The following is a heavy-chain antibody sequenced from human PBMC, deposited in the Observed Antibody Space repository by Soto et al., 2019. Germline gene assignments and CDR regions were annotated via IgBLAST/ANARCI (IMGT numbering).Heavy chain of an antibody. V-gene: IGHV3-53*01. J-gene: IGHJ4*02. D-gene: IGHD3-22*01. CDR2: IYSGGST. CDR1: GFTVSSNY. Sequence: PGGSLRLSCAASGFTVSSNYMSWARQAPGKGLEWVSVIYSGGSTYYADSVKGRFTISRDNSKNTLYLQMNSLRAEDTAVYYCARDSRTYYYDSWGQGTLVTVSS. CDR3: ARDSRTYYYDS.